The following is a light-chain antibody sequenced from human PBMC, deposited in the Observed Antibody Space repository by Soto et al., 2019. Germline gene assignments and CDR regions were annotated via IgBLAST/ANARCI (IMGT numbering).Light chain of an antibody. V-gene: IGLV2-11*01. CDR1: SCNVGGYND. CDR3: CSYAGSYTFV. CDR2: DLS. J-gene: IGLJ1*01. Sequence: QSALTQPPSVSGAPGQSVTISCTGTSCNVGGYNDVSWYQQHPGKAPKLIIYDLSNRPSGVPDRFSGSKSGNTASLTISGLHADDEAYYYRCSYAGSYTFVFGTGTKLTVL.